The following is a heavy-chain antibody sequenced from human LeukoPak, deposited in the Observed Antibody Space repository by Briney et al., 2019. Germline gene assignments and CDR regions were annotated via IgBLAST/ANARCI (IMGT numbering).Heavy chain of an antibody. Sequence: SETLSLTCTVSGGSISSYYWSWIRQPAGKGLEWIGRIYTSGSTNYNPSLKSRVTMSVDTSKNQFPLKLSSVTAADTAVYYCAREVRYFDWLLYQGNWFDPWGQGTLVTVSS. CDR3: AREVRYFDWLLYQGNWFDP. J-gene: IGHJ5*02. V-gene: IGHV4-4*07. D-gene: IGHD3-9*01. CDR2: IYTSGST. CDR1: GGSISSYY.